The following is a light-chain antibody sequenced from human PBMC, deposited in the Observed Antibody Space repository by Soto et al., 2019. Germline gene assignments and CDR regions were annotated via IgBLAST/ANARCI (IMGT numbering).Light chain of an antibody. CDR3: QQSITAPLT. Sequence: DIQMTQSPSSLSASVGDRVTITCRASQSIDNYLNWYQQKSGKAPQLLIYSVSHLQSGVPSRFSGGGYGTDFILTISSLQPEDSAIYFCQQSITAPLTFGGGTKVEIK. V-gene: IGKV1-39*01. CDR1: QSIDNY. J-gene: IGKJ4*01. CDR2: SVS.